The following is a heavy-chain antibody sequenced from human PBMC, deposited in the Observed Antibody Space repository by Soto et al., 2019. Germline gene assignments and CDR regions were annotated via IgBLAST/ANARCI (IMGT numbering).Heavy chain of an antibody. CDR3: ARAPYDSSGYYYPPYLDY. D-gene: IGHD3-22*01. CDR1: GGSISSSSYY. Sequence: SETLSLTCTVSGGSISSSSYYWSWIRQPPGKGLEWIGYMYNTGSTIYNPSLKSRVTISVDTSKNQFSLKMNSVTAADTAVYYCARAPYDSSGYYYPPYLDYWGQGTLVTVSS. CDR2: MYNTGST. J-gene: IGHJ4*02. V-gene: IGHV4-61*01.